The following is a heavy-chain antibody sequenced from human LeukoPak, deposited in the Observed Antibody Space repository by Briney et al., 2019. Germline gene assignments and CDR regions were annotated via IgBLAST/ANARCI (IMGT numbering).Heavy chain of an antibody. Sequence: PSETLSLTCAVYGGSFSGYYWSWIRQPPGKGLEWIGEINHSGSTNYNPSLKSRVTISVDTSKNQFSLKLSSVTAADTAVYYCARGPVGYCSGGSCYAWGQGTLVTVSS. CDR3: ARGPVGYCSGGSCYA. J-gene: IGHJ5*02. CDR1: GGSFSGYY. CDR2: INHSGST. D-gene: IGHD2-15*01. V-gene: IGHV4-34*01.